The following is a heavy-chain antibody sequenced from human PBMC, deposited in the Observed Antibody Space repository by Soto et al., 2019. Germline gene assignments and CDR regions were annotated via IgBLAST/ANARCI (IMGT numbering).Heavy chain of an antibody. CDR2: IIPILGIA. J-gene: IGHJ6*03. D-gene: IGHD2-15*01. V-gene: IGHV1-69*02. CDR1: GGTFSSYT. Sequence: QVQLVQSGAEVKKPGSSVKVSCKASGGTFSSYTISWVRQAPGQGLEWMGRIIPILGIANYAQKFKGRVMITADKSTRTAYMELRSLKSEDTAVYYCASSRFEDGGGNENYYLYMDVWGKGTTVTVSS. CDR3: ASSRFEDGGGNENYYLYMDV.